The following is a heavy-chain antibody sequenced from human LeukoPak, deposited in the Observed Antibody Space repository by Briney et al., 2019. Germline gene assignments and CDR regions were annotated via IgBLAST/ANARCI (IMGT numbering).Heavy chain of an antibody. J-gene: IGHJ3*02. CDR2: FYYSAST. CDR3: ARRPTVGTITHAFDI. Sequence: PSETLSLTCTVSGGSISSYYWSWVRQPPGKGLEWIGSFYYSASTYYDPSLKSRVTISVDTSKNQFSLKLSSVTAADTAVYYCARRPTVGTITHAFDIWGQGTMVTVSS. D-gene: IGHD1-26*01. CDR1: GGSISSYY. V-gene: IGHV4-39*01.